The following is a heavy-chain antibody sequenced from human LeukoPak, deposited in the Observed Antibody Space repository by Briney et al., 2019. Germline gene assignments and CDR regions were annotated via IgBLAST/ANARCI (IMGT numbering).Heavy chain of an antibody. CDR3: GRVGAYYGSGSYSDY. CDR2: ISYDGSNK. V-gene: IGHV3-30-3*01. Sequence: GGSLRLSCAASGFTLGNYAMHWVRQAPGKGLEWVAVISYDGSNKYYADSEKGRFTISRDNSKNTLYLQMNSLRAEDTAVYYCGRVGAYYGSGSYSDYWGQGTLVTVSS. J-gene: IGHJ4*02. CDR1: GFTLGNYA. D-gene: IGHD3-10*01.